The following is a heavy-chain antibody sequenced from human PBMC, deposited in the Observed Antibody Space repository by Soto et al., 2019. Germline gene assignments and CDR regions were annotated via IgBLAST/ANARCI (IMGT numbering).Heavy chain of an antibody. J-gene: IGHJ6*02. CDR3: ARGPGGYYYGMDV. Sequence: GESLKISCEGSGYIFTNHWIGWVRQMPGKGLEWMGIIYPGDSDTRYSPSFQGQVTISADKSISTAYLQWSSLKASDTAMYYCARGPGGYYYGMDVWGQGTTVTVSS. V-gene: IGHV5-51*01. D-gene: IGHD3-10*01. CDR2: IYPGDSDT. CDR1: GYIFTNHW.